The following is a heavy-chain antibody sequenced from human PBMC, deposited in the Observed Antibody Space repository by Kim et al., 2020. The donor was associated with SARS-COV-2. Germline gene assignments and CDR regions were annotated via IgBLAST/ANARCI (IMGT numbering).Heavy chain of an antibody. CDR1: GFTVSSNY. V-gene: IGHV3-66*01. J-gene: IGHJ3*02. CDR2: IYSGGST. CDR3: ASLSPYHIVLMVYGAFDI. Sequence: GGSLRLSCAASGFTVSSNYMSWVRQAPGKGLEWVSVIYSGGSTYYADSVKGRFTISRDNSKNTLYLQMNSLRAEDTAVYYCASLSPYHIVLMVYGAFDIWGQGTMVTVSS. D-gene: IGHD2-8*01.